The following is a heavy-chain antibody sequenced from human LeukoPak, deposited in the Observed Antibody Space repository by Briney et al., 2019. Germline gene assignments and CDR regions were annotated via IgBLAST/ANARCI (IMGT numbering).Heavy chain of an antibody. D-gene: IGHD3-22*01. J-gene: IGHJ4*02. CDR3: ARGPYYDSSGYYYGYFDY. CDR1: GFTFSSYW. Sequence: GGSLRLSCAASGFTFSSYWMHWVRQAPGKGLVWVSRINSDGSSTSYADSVKGRFTISGDNAKNTLYLQMNSLRAEDTAVYYCARGPYYDSSGYYYGYFDYWGQGTLVTVSS. CDR2: INSDGSST. V-gene: IGHV3-74*01.